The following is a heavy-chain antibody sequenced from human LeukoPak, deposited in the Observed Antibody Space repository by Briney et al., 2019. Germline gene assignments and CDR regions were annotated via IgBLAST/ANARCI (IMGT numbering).Heavy chain of an antibody. D-gene: IGHD2-8*01. CDR2: ISSDGNTE. J-gene: IGHJ4*02. CDR3: ARDTVNGPFVISLDL. CDR1: EFSFSNYP. V-gene: IGHV3-48*03. Sequence: GRSLRLSCAAAEFSFSNYPMNWVRQAPGKGLEWVSHISSDGNTESYVDAPRGRFTMSRDNAKNSLFLLINNLRVEDTAVYYCARDTVNGPFVISLDLWGQGALVTVSS.